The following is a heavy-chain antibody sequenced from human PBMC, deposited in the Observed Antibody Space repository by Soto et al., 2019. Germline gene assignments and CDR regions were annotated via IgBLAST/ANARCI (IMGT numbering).Heavy chain of an antibody. V-gene: IGHV1-18*01. J-gene: IGHJ3*02. CDR3: ARDRDLVDYGDYGGAFDI. Sequence: GASVKVSCKASGYTFTSYGISWARQAPGQGLEWMGWISAYNGNTNYAQKLQGRVTMTTDTSTSTAYMELRSLRSDDTAVYYCARDRDLVDYGDYGGAFDIWGQGTMVTVSS. CDR1: GYTFTSYG. D-gene: IGHD4-17*01. CDR2: ISAYNGNT.